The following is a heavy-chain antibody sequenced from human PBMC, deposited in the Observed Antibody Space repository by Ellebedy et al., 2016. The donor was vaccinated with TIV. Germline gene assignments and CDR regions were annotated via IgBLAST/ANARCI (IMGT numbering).Heavy chain of an antibody. V-gene: IGHV1-2*02. CDR1: GYTFTGYY. D-gene: IGHD4/OR15-4a*01. CDR3: ARGHLVSLLTPNAFDI. CDR2: INPNSGGT. Sequence: AASVKVSCKASGYTFTGYYMHWVRQAPGQGLEWMGWINPNSGGTNYAQKFQGRVTMTRDTSISTAYMELSRLRSDDTAVYYCARGHLVSLLTPNAFDIWGQGTMVTVSS. J-gene: IGHJ3*02.